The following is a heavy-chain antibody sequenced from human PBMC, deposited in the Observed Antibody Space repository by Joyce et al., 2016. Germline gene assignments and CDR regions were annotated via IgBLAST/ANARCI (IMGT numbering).Heavy chain of an antibody. V-gene: IGHV3-21*01. J-gene: IGHJ4*02. CDR3: ARDLGYFDY. CDR2: INSGTTYK. Sequence: EVHLVESGGGLVKPGGSLRLSCAASGFTFSNYNMNWVRQAPRKGLEWVSSINSGTTYKYYADSVQGRFTISRDNAKNSLYLQMNSLRAEDTAVYYCARDLGYFDYWGQGTLVTVSS. CDR1: GFTFSNYN.